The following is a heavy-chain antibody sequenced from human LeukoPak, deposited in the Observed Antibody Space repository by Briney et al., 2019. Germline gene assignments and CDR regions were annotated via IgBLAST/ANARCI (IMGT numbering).Heavy chain of an antibody. CDR3: ARTLSVYRSSAGGY. CDR1: GYTFAGYY. J-gene: IGHJ4*02. CDR2: INPNSGGT. D-gene: IGHD6-6*01. V-gene: IGHV1-2*02. Sequence: ASVKVSCKASGYTFAGYYMHWVRQAPGQGLEWMGWINPNSGGTNYAQKFQGRVTMTRDTSISTAYMELSRLRSDDTAVYYCARTLSVYRSSAGGYWGQGTLVTVSS.